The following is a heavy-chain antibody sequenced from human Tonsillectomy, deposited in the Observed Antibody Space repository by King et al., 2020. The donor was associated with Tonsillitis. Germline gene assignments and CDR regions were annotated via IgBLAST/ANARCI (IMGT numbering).Heavy chain of an antibody. CDR2: IYYSGST. D-gene: IGHD5-24*01. CDR1: GGSISSYY. V-gene: IGHV4-59*01. Sequence: QLQESGPGLVKPSETLSLTCTVSGGSISSYYWSWIRQPPGKGLEWIGYIYYSGSTSYNPSLKSRVTISVDTSKNQFSLKLSSVTAADTAVYYCARVGPERWLQPNFDYWGQGTLVTVSS. CDR3: ARVGPERWLQPNFDY. J-gene: IGHJ4*02.